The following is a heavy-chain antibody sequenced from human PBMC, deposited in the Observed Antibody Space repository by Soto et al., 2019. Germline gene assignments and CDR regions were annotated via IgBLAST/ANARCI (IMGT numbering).Heavy chain of an antibody. CDR2: MNPNSGNT. D-gene: IGHD6-13*01. Sequence: ASVKVSCKASGYTFTSYVINWLRQATGQGLEWMGWMNPNSGNTGYAQKFQGRVTMTRNTSISTAYMELSSLRSEDTAVYYCARAAQQLANWLDLWGQGTMVTVSS. CDR1: GYTFTSYV. J-gene: IGHJ5*02. V-gene: IGHV1-8*01. CDR3: ARAAQQLANWLDL.